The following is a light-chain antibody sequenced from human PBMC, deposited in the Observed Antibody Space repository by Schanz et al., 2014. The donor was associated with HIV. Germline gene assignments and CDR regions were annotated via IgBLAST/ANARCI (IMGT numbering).Light chain of an antibody. CDR3: SSYTGSNIVV. V-gene: IGLV2-14*01. J-gene: IGLJ2*01. CDR1: SSDIGTFNY. CDR2: EVS. Sequence: QSALTQPASVSGSPGQSITISCTGTSSDIGTFNYVSWSQQHPGKAPKLMIYEVSKRPSGVSNRFSGSKSGTSASLAITGLQAEDEADYYCSSYTGSNIVVFGGGTKLTVL.